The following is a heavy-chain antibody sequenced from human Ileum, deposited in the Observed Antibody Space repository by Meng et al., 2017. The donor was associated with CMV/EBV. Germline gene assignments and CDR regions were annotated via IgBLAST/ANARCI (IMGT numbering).Heavy chain of an antibody. CDR3: AKQVSDSSTYVY. J-gene: IGHJ4*02. CDR1: GFTVSSSY. V-gene: IGHV3-66*04. D-gene: IGHD4-11*01. CDR2: LYSGGTT. Sequence: EVRPVESGGGLAQPGQSLGLSCAASGFTVSSSYMSWVRQAPGKGLEWVSALYSGGTTYYADSVRGRFVISADNSKNTLYLQVDGLTGEDTAMYYCAKQVSDSSTYVYWGQGTLVTVFS.